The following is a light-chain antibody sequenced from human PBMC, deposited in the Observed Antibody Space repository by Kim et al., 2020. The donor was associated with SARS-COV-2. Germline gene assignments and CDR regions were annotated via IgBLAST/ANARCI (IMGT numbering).Light chain of an antibody. CDR2: GAS. V-gene: IGKV3-15*01. CDR3: QQYNNWPPMYT. J-gene: IGKJ2*01. Sequence: SPGERVTLSCRASQSVSSNLAWYQQKPGQAPRLLIYGASTRATGIPARFSGSGSGTECTLTISTLQSEDFAVYYCQQYNNWPPMYTFGQGTKLEIK. CDR1: QSVSSN.